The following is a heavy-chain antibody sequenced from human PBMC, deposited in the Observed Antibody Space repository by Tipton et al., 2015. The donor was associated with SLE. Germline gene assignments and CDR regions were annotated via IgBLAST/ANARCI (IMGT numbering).Heavy chain of an antibody. CDR1: GGSFSGYY. J-gene: IGHJ3*02. Sequence: TLSLTCAVYGGSFSGYYWSWIRQPPGKGLEWIGYIYYSGSTNYNPSLKSRVTISVDTSKNQFSLNLSSVTAADTAVYYCARVYYPQGAFDIWGQGTMVTVSS. D-gene: IGHD3-10*01. CDR2: IYYSGST. CDR3: ARVYYPQGAFDI. V-gene: IGHV4-59*01.